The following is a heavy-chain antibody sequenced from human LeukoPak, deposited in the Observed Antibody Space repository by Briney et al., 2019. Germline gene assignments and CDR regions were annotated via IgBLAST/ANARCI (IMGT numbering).Heavy chain of an antibody. J-gene: IGHJ5*02. D-gene: IGHD1-26*01. CDR1: GYTFTSYY. Sequence: ASVKVSCKASGYTFTSYYMHWVRQAPGQGLEWMGWISAYNGNTNYAQKFQGRVTMTRDMSTSTDYMELSSLRSEDTAIYYCARDNSVGDNAWWFDPWGQGTLVTVSS. V-gene: IGHV1-18*04. CDR3: ARDNSVGDNAWWFDP. CDR2: ISAYNGNT.